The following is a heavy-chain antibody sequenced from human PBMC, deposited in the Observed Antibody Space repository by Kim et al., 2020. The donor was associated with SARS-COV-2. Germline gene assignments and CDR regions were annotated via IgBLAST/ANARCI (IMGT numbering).Heavy chain of an antibody. J-gene: IGHJ6*02. V-gene: IGHV1-2*04. D-gene: IGHD1-20*01. Sequence: ASVKVSCKASGYTFTGYYMHWVRQAPGQGLEWMGWINPNSGGTNYAQKFQGWVTMTRDTSISTAYMELSRLRSDDTAVYYCARTRYNWNDLYYYGMDVWGQGTTVTVSS. CDR3: ARTRYNWNDLYYYGMDV. CDR2: INPNSGGT. CDR1: GYTFTGYY.